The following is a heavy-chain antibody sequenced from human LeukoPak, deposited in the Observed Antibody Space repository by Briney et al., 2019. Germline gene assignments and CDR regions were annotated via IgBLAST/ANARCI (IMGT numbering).Heavy chain of an antibody. J-gene: IGHJ6*03. CDR1: GGSFSGYY. Sequence: PSETLSLTCAVYGGSFSGYYWSWIRQPPGKGLEWIGEINHSGNTNSNPSLKSRVTMSVDTSKNQFSLKLSSVTAADTAVYYCASGYYYYYYYMDVWGKGTTVTISS. CDR3: ASGYYYYYYYMDV. CDR2: INHSGNT. V-gene: IGHV4-34*01.